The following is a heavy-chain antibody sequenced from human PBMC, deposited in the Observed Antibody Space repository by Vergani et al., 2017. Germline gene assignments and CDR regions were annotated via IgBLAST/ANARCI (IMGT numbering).Heavy chain of an antibody. CDR3: ARGMHCGGDCYPDAFDI. CDR2: IDPGDSDT. V-gene: IGHV5-51*03. CDR1: GYSFTSYW. Sequence: EVQLVQSGAEVKKPGESLKISCKGSGYSFTSYWLGWVRQMPGKGLEWMGIIDPGDSDTRYSPSFQGHVTISADKASSSAYQQWSSLKSSDTAMYYCARGMHCGGDCYPDAFDIWGQGTMVTVSS. D-gene: IGHD2-21*01. J-gene: IGHJ3*02.